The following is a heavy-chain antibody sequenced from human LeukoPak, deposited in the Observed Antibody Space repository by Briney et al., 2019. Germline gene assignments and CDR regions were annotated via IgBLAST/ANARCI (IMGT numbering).Heavy chain of an antibody. CDR2: ISSSSSTI. J-gene: IGHJ4*02. Sequence: GGSLRLSCAASGFTFSSYSMNWVRQAPGKGPEWVSYISSSSSTIYYADSVKGRFTISRDNAKNSLYLQMNSLRAEDTAVYYCARGRYDSSGSYSLFDYWGQGTLVTVSS. CDR1: GFTFSSYS. V-gene: IGHV3-48*01. CDR3: ARGRYDSSGSYSLFDY. D-gene: IGHD3-22*01.